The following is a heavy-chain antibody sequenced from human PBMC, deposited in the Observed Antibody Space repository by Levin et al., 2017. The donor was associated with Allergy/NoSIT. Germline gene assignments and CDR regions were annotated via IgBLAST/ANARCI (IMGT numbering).Heavy chain of an antibody. J-gene: IGHJ6*02. CDR3: ARDQSGSKNYYGSGSYGGSGPGMGYYYYYGMDV. CDR2: ISYDGSNK. Sequence: PGGSLRLSCAASGFTFSSYAMHWVRQAPGKGLEWVAVISYDGSNKYYADSVKGRFTISRDNSKNTLYLQMNSLRAEDTAVYYCARDQSGSKNYYGSGSYGGSGPGMGYYYYYGMDVWGQGTTVTVSS. CDR1: GFTFSSYA. D-gene: IGHD3-10*01. V-gene: IGHV3-30*04.